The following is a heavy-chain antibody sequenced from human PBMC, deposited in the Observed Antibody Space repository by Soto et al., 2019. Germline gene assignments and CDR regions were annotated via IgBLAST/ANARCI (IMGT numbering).Heavy chain of an antibody. V-gene: IGHV3-11*06. CDR2: INRHSSFT. Sequence: RLSCAASGFTFSGNFMAWIRQVPGKGLEFVSYINRHSSFTSYADSVKGRVTISRDNAKSALFLQINSLRVDDTAVYYCATGTHHADDVCDIWGQGTMVTVSS. D-gene: IGHD1-1*01. CDR1: GFTFSGNF. CDR3: ATGTHHADDVCDI. J-gene: IGHJ3*02.